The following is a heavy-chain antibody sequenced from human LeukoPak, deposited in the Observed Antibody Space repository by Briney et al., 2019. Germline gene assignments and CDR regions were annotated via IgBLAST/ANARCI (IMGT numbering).Heavy chain of an antibody. CDR2: LYWDDDK. CDR1: GLSLSTRGVG. V-gene: IGHV2-5*02. J-gene: IGHJ4*02. Sequence: SGPTLLKPTQPLTLTCSFSGLSLSTRGVGVGWIRQPPGKALEWLALLYWDDDKRYRPSLKSRLTITKDTSKNQVVLTMTNMDPVDTATYYCAHRRVLRAVAGSFDYWGQGTLVTVSA. CDR3: AHRRVLRAVAGSFDY. D-gene: IGHD6-19*01.